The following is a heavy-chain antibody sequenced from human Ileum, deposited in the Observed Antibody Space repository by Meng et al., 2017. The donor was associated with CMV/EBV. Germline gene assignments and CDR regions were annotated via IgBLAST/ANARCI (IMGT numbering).Heavy chain of an antibody. V-gene: IGHV1-2*06. CDR2: LNPHSGAT. CDR1: GYIFTAHY. Sequence: CKASGYIFTAHYIHWVRQAPGQGLEWMGRLNPHSGATNYAQKFQGGVIMTRDASIGTAYMELSRLISDDAAVYYCARDNMLLSAAADYWGQGTLVTVSS. CDR3: ARDNMLLSAAADY. D-gene: IGHD6-13*01. J-gene: IGHJ4*02.